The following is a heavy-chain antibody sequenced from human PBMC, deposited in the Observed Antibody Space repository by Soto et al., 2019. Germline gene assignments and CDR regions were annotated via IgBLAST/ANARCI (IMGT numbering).Heavy chain of an antibody. V-gene: IGHV2-70*01. D-gene: IGHD3-22*01. Sequence: VSGPTLVNPTQTLTLTCTFSGFSLSTSGLCVTWIRQRPGKALEWLALIDWDDDKYYSTSLKTRLTISKDTSKNQVVLTMTNMDPVDTATYYCARATYYYDSSGLRADYGMDVWGEGTKVTVSS. CDR2: IDWDDDK. J-gene: IGHJ6*02. CDR3: ARATYYYDSSGLRADYGMDV. CDR1: GFSLSTSGLC.